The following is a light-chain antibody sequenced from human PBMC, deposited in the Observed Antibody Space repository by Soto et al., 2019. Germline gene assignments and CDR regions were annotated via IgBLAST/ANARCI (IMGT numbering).Light chain of an antibody. V-gene: IGKV3-15*01. Sequence: EVVMTQSPATLSVSQGARATLSCRASQSVGSKLAWYQQKPGQAPRLLIFDAFTRATGIPARFSDSGSGTDFTLFISSLQSEDFAVYYGQQYNNCPPLTIGGGTKMEI. CDR3: QQYNNCPPLT. CDR1: QSVGSK. J-gene: IGKJ4*01. CDR2: DAF.